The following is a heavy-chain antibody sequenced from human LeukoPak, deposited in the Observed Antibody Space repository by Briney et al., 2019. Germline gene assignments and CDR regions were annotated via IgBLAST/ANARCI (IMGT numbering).Heavy chain of an antibody. J-gene: IGHJ6*03. Sequence: GGSLRLSCAASGFTFSDYYMSWIRQAPGKGLEGVSYISSSGSTIYYADSVKGRFTISRDNAKNSLYLHMNSLRAEDTAVYYCARTRGSYNYYYYYMDGWGKGTTVTVSS. V-gene: IGHV3-11*01. CDR2: ISSSGSTI. D-gene: IGHD3-16*01. CDR3: ARTRGSYNYYYYYMDG. CDR1: GFTFSDYY.